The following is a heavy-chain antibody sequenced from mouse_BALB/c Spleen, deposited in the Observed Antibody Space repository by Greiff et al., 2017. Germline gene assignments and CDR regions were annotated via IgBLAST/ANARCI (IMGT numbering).Heavy chain of an antibody. CDR3: ARRGGYGYDGFAY. CDR1: GYSITSDYA. Sequence: VQLQESGPGLVKPSQSLSLTCTVTGYSITSDYAWTWIRQFPGNKLEWMGYISYSGSTSYNPSLKSRISITRDTSKNQFFLQLNSVTTEDTATYYCARRGGYGYDGFAYWGQGTLVTVSA. V-gene: IGHV3-2*02. J-gene: IGHJ3*01. D-gene: IGHD2-2*01. CDR2: ISYSGST.